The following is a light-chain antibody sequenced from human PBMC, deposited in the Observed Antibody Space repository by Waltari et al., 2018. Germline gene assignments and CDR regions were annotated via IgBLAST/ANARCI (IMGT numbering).Light chain of an antibody. CDR1: QTIDY. V-gene: IGKV1-39*01. CDR3: QPNYDTPRN. CDR2: ETS. J-gene: IGKJ2*02. Sequence: QMTQSPSSLSASVGDRVTITCRASQTIDYLSWYQHKPGEAPKLLIYETSTLQSGVPTRFSGSKFGTTFILTISSLQPEDFATYFCQPNYDTPRNFGQGTKVDIK.